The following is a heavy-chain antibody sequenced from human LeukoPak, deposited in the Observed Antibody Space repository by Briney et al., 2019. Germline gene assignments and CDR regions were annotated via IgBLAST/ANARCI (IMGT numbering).Heavy chain of an antibody. J-gene: IGHJ4*02. CDR3: AKAMTAAGSLFDY. CDR1: GFTFDDYA. V-gene: IGHV3-9*01. CDR2: ISWNSGSI. Sequence: SLRLSCAASGFTFDDYAMHWVRQAPGKGLEWVSGISWNSGSIGYADSVKGRFTISRDNAKNSLYLQMNSLRAEDTALYYCAKAMTAAGSLFDYWGQGTLVTVSS. D-gene: IGHD6-13*01.